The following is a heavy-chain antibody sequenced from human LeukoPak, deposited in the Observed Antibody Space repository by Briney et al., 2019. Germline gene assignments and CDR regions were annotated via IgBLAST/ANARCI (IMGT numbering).Heavy chain of an antibody. J-gene: IGHJ5*02. D-gene: IGHD2-8*01. V-gene: IGHV3-23*01. CDR3: AKFGVRRVDP. CDR2: ISGSGGST. CDR1: GFTFSSYA. Sequence: SGGSLRLSCAASGFTFSSYAMSWVRQAPGKGLEWVSAISGSGGSTYYADPVKGRFTISRDNSKNTLYLQMNSLRAEDTAVYYCAKFGVRRVDPWGQGTLVTVSS.